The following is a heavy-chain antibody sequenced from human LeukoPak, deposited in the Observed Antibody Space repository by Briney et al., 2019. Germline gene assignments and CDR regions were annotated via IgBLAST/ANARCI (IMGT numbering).Heavy chain of an antibody. V-gene: IGHV3-23*01. CDR3: ARGLVHDTSGYYSDY. D-gene: IGHD3-22*01. Sequence: GGSLRLACVASGFTFSTYTMNWIRQAPGKGLEWVSGSIGSGGSAFYADSVKGRFSISRDTSKNTLFLHMNNLRAGDAAVYYCARGLVHDTSGYYSDYWGQGTLVTVSS. J-gene: IGHJ4*02. CDR1: GFTFSTYT. CDR2: SIGSGGSA.